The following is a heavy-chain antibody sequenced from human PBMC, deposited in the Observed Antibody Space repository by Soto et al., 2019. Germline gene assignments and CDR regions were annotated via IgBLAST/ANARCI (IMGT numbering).Heavy chain of an antibody. CDR3: ARDRLGATGDY. CDR2: ISAYNANT. D-gene: IGHD1-26*01. CDR1: GYTFSSYG. J-gene: IGHJ4*02. Sequence: ASVKVSCKTSGYTFSSYGISWVRQAPGQGLEWMGWISAYNANTNYAQKLQGRVTMTTDTSTSTSYMELRSLRSDDTAVYFCARDRLGATGDYWGQGTLVTVSS. V-gene: IGHV1-18*01.